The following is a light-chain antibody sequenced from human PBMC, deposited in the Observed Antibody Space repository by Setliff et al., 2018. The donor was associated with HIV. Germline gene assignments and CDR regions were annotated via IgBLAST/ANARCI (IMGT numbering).Light chain of an antibody. CDR1: SSDVGSYNL. CDR3: CSYAGSSTFV. J-gene: IGLJ1*01. Sequence: QSALTQFASVSGSPGQSITISCTGTSSDVGSYNLVSWYQQHPGKAPKLMIYEVTKRPSGISHRFSGSKSGNTASLAISGLQAEDEAEYYCCSYAGSSTFVFGSGTNVTVL. CDR2: EVT. V-gene: IGLV2-23*02.